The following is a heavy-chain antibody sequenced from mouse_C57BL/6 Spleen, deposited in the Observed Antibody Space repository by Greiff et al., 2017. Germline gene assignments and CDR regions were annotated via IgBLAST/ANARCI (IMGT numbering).Heavy chain of an antibody. CDR3: AREGGNVDY. D-gene: IGHD2-1*01. Sequence: VQLQQSGAELVRPGASVKLSCKASGYTFTDYYINWVKQRPGQGLEWIARIYPGSGNTYYNEKFKGKATLTAEKSSSTAYMQLSSLTSEDSAVYFCAREGGNVDYWGQGTTLTVSS. CDR1: GYTFTDYY. CDR2: IYPGSGNT. V-gene: IGHV1-76*01. J-gene: IGHJ2*01.